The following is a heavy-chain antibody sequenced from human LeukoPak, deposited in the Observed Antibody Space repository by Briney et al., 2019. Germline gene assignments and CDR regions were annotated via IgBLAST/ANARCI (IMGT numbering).Heavy chain of an antibody. CDR1: GDSINSLDL. D-gene: IGHD1-26*01. V-gene: IGHV4-4*02. CDR3: AGLVGRYSSDLYYYYFDY. Sequence: SETLSLTCTVSGDSINSLDLWSWVRQPPGKGLEWIGEMYLSGTTHSNPSVKSRVTISIDKSKNQFFLNLSSVTAADTAVYYCAGLVGRYSSDLYYYYFDYWGQGTLVTVSS. CDR2: MYLSGTT. J-gene: IGHJ4*02.